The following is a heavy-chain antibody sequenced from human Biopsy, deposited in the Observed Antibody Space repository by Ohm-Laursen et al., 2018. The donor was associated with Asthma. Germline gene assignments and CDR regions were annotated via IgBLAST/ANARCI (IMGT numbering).Heavy chain of an antibody. CDR3: ARGDSSGWSHYYFDY. J-gene: IGHJ4*02. Sequence: SLRLSCAASGFTVSRDHMFWGRQAPGKGLEWVPVIYSGGTSDTADSVRGRFTISRDFYKNTLYLQMDSLRAEDTAVYYCARGDSSGWSHYYFDYWGQGTLVTVSS. CDR2: IYSGGTS. D-gene: IGHD6-19*01. CDR1: GFTVSRDH. V-gene: IGHV3-53*01.